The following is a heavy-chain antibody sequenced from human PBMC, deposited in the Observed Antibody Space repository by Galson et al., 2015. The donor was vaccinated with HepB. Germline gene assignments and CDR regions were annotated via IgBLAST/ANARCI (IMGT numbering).Heavy chain of an antibody. D-gene: IGHD1-7*01. J-gene: IGHJ4*02. CDR3: TTEGILLELASTGFDY. V-gene: IGHV3-15*01. CDR2: IKSKTDGGTT. CDR1: GFTFSNAW. Sequence: SLRLSCAASGFTFSNAWMSWVRQAPGKGLEWVGRIKSKTDGGTTDYAAPVKGRFTISRDDSKNTLYLQMNSLKTEDTAVYYCTTEGILLELASTGFDYWGQGTLVTVSS.